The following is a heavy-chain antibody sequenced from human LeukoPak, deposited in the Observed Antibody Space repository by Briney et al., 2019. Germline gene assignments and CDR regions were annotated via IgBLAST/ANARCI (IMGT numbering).Heavy chain of an antibody. CDR1: GGSISSVTW. CDR3: ARNPRNGHTFDY. D-gene: IGHD5-24*01. J-gene: IGHJ4*02. CDR2: IFQSGSA. V-gene: IGHV4-4*02. Sequence: SETLSLTSAVSGGSISSVTWWSWVRQPPGKGLEWVGEIFQSGSANYNPSLKSRVTISVDKSKNQFSLNLSSVTAADTAVYYCARNPRNGHTFDYWGQGTLVTVSS.